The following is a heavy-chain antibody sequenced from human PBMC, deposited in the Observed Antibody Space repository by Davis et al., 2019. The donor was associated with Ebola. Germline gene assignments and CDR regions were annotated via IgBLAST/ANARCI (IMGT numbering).Heavy chain of an antibody. J-gene: IGHJ5*02. CDR3: ARDRHQWELLGGWFDP. CDR1: GGSISRSSYY. V-gene: IGHV4-39*02. CDR2: LYYSGAT. Sequence: SETLSLTCIISGGSISRSSYYWGWVRQPPGKGLEWIGTLYYSGATYSSPSLESRLTISLDMSRNQFSLNLTSVTAADTAVYYCARDRHQWELLGGWFDPWGQGTLVTVSS. D-gene: IGHD1-26*01.